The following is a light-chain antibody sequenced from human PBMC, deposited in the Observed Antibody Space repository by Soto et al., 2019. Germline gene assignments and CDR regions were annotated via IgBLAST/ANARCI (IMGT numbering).Light chain of an antibody. CDR3: QQRSNWPSYLT. Sequence: EIVLTQSPATLSLSPGERATLSCRASQSVSSSLAWYQQKPGQAPRLLIYDASNRATGIPVRFSGIGSGTDFTLTISSLEPEDFAVYYCQQRSNWPSYLTFGGGTKVEIK. CDR1: QSVSSS. J-gene: IGKJ4*01. CDR2: DAS. V-gene: IGKV3-11*01.